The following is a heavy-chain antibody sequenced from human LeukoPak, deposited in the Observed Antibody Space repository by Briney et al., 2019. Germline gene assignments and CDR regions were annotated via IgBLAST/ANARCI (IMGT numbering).Heavy chain of an antibody. CDR1: GYTFTSYG. V-gene: IGHV1-18*01. Sequence: ASVKVSCKASGYTFTSYGISWVRQAPGQGLEWMGWISAYNGNTNYAQKLQGRVTMTTDTSTSTAYMELRSLRSDDTAVYYCARAERDPRDGPPLYYFDYWGQGTLVTVSS. D-gene: IGHD5-24*01. CDR3: ARAERDPRDGPPLYYFDY. CDR2: ISAYNGNT. J-gene: IGHJ4*02.